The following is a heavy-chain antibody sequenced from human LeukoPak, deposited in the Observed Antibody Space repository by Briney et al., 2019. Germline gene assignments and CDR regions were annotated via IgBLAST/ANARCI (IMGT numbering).Heavy chain of an antibody. CDR3: ARDNGDYGSYYYGMDV. CDR2: IDPNSGGS. Sequence: ASVKVSCKASGYTFTGYYMHWVRQAPGQGLEWMGWIDPNSGGSKYAQKFQGWVTMTRDTSNSTAYMELSRLRSDDTAVYYCARDNGDYGSYYYGMDVWGQGTTVTVSS. CDR1: GYTFTGYY. J-gene: IGHJ6*02. V-gene: IGHV1-2*04. D-gene: IGHD4-17*01.